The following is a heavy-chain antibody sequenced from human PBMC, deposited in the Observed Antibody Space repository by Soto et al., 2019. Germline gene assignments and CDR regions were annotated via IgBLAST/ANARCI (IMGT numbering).Heavy chain of an antibody. Sequence: SETLSLTCAVYGGSFSGYYWSWIRQPPGKGLEWIGEINHSGSTNYNPSLKSRVTISVDTSKNQFSLKLSSVTAADTAVYYCARDHAAAGPLDYWGQGTLVTVSS. CDR2: INHSGST. J-gene: IGHJ4*02. CDR3: ARDHAAAGPLDY. D-gene: IGHD6-13*01. CDR1: GGSFSGYY. V-gene: IGHV4-34*01.